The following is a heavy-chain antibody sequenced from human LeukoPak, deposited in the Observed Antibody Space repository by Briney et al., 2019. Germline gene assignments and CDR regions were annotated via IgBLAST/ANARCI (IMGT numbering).Heavy chain of an antibody. CDR2: INHSGST. V-gene: IGHV4-34*01. J-gene: IGHJ6*02. CDR3: ARGPDLVYDFWRGYSYGMDV. Sequence: SETLSLTCAVYGGSFSGYYWSWIRQPPGKGLEWIGEINHSGSTNYNPSLKSRVTISVDTSKNQFSLKLSSVTAADTAVYYCARGPDLVYDFWRGYSYGMDVWGQGTTVTVSS. D-gene: IGHD3-3*01. CDR1: GGSFSGYY.